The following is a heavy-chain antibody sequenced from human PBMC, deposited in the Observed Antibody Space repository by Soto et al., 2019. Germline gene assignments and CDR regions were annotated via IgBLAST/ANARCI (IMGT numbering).Heavy chain of an antibody. V-gene: IGHV3-23*01. CDR2: ISGSGGST. J-gene: IGHJ6*02. Sequence: GGSLRLSCAASGFTFSSYAMSWVRQAPGKGLEWVSAISGSGGSTYYADSVKGRFTISRDNSKNTLYLQMNSLRAEDTAVYYCAKDLPLGSYYYYYHGMDVWGQGTTVTVSS. D-gene: IGHD7-27*01. CDR3: AKDLPLGSYYYYYHGMDV. CDR1: GFTFSSYA.